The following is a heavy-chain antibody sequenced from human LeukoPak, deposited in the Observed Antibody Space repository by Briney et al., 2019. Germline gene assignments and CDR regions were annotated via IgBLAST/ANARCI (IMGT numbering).Heavy chain of an antibody. J-gene: IGHJ6*04. D-gene: IGHD6-13*01. CDR1: GFTFSSYG. V-gene: IGHV3-30*03. CDR2: ISYDGSSK. Sequence: GGSLRLSCAASGFTFSSYGMHWVRQAPGKGLEWVAVISYDGSSKYYADSVKGRFTISRDNSKNTLYLQMNSLRAEDTAVYYCARAAAGSYGMDVWGKGTTVTVSS. CDR3: ARAAAGSYGMDV.